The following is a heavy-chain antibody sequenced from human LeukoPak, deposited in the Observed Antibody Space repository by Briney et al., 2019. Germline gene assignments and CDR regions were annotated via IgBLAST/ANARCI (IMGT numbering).Heavy chain of an antibody. CDR1: GFTFSRYS. J-gene: IGHJ6*03. D-gene: IGHD2-15*01. CDR2: IDSDGSTT. CDR3: LAGYYYNNMDV. V-gene: IGHV3-74*01. Sequence: GGSLRLSCAASGFTFSRYSMSWVRQAPGKGLVWVSRIDSDGSTTNYADSVKGRFTISRDNAKNTVFLQMNRLRAEDAAMYYCLAGYYYNNMDVWGKGTTVTVSS.